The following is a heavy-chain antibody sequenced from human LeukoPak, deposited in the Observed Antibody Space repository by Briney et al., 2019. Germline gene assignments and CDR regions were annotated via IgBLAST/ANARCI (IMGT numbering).Heavy chain of an antibody. J-gene: IGHJ5*02. CDR3: ARGPHAYTSSATLGSYNWFDP. Sequence: GESLKISCKGSGYSFPNYWIGWVRQMPGKGLEWMGIIYPGDSHTRYSPSFQDRVTISVDKPISTAYLQWSSLKASDTAMYYCARGPHAYTSSATLGSYNWFDPWGQGSLVTVSS. V-gene: IGHV5-51*04. CDR2: IYPGDSHT. D-gene: IGHD2-2*02. CDR1: GYSFPNYW.